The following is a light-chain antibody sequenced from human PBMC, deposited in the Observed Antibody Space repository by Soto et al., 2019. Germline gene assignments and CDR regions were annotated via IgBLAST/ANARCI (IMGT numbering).Light chain of an antibody. J-gene: IGKJ5*01. V-gene: IGKV1-39*01. Sequence: DIQMTQSPSSLSASVGDRVTITCRASQSISSYFNWYQQKPGKAPKLLIYAASSLQSGVPSWFSGSGSGTDVTLTISSLQPEDFATYYCQQSYSTLAITFGQGTRLEIK. CDR2: AAS. CDR3: QQSYSTLAIT. CDR1: QSISSY.